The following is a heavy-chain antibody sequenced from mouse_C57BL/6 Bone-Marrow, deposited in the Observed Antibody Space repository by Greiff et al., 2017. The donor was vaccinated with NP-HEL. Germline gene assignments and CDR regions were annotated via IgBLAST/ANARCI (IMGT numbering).Heavy chain of an antibody. J-gene: IGHJ4*01. CDR3: ARTYDYDRRIYAMDY. CDR1: GYTFTSYW. CDR2: IDPSDSYT. V-gene: IGHV1-69*01. D-gene: IGHD2-4*01. Sequence: VQLQQSGAELVMPGASVKLSCKASGYTFTSYWMHWVKQRPGQGLEWIGEIDPSDSYTNYNEKLKGKSTLTVDKSSSTANMQHSSLTSDDSAVYYCARTYDYDRRIYAMDYWGQGTSVTVSS.